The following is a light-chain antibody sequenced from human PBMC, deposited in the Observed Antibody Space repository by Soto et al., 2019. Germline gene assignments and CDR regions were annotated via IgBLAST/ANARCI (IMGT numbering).Light chain of an antibody. V-gene: IGKV4-1*01. CDR3: QQYYSTWR. CDR2: WAS. CDR1: QSVLYSSNNKNF. Sequence: DIVMTQSPDSLAVSLGERATINCKSSQSVLYSSNNKNFLAWYQQKPGQPPKLLIYWASTRESGVPDRFSGSGSGTDFTLTISSLQAEDVAVYYCQQYYSTWRFGQGTKVEIK. J-gene: IGKJ1*01.